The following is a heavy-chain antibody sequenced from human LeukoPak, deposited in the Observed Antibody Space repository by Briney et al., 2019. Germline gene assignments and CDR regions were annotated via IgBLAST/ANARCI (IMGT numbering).Heavy chain of an antibody. J-gene: IGHJ4*02. Sequence: ASVKVSCKASGYTFSTYPINWVRQAPGQGLEWMGWINTNTGSPTYAQGFTGRFVFSLDTSVSTAYLQISSLKAEDTAVYYCAILPVGATSYWGQGTLVTVSS. D-gene: IGHD1-26*01. CDR2: INTNTGSP. V-gene: IGHV7-4-1*02. CDR1: GYTFSTYP. CDR3: AILPVGATSY.